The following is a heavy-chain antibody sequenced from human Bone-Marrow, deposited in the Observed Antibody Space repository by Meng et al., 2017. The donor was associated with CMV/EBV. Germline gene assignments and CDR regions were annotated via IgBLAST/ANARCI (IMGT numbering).Heavy chain of an antibody. CDR2: IYHSGST. J-gene: IGHJ6*02. V-gene: IGHV4/OR15-8*01. CDR3: ARVLGYCSSTSCSYGMDV. Sequence: ESLKISCAASGFTFSSYSMNWVRQAPGKGLEWIGEIYHSGSTNYNPSLKSRVTISVDKSKNQFSLKLSSVTAADTAVYYCARVLGYCSSTSCSYGMDVCGQGTTVTVSS. D-gene: IGHD2-2*01. CDR1: GFTFSSYSM.